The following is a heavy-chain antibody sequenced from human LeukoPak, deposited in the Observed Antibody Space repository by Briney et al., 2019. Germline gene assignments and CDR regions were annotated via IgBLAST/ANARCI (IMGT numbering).Heavy chain of an antibody. V-gene: IGHV4-39*01. CDR3: ARHTSYYYGSGSRNYYYYYMDV. D-gene: IGHD3-10*01. Sequence: KPSETLSLTCTVSGGSISSSSYYWGWIRQPPGKGLEWIGSIYYSRSTYYNPSLKSRVTISVDTSKNQFSLKLSSVTAADTAVYYCARHTSYYYGSGSRNYYYYYMDVWGKGTTVTVSS. CDR1: GGSISSSSYY. J-gene: IGHJ6*03. CDR2: IYYSRST.